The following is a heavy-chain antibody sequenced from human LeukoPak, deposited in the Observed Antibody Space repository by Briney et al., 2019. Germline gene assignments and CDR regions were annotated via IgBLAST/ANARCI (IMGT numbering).Heavy chain of an antibody. CDR2: IYYSGST. Sequence: PSETLSLTCTVSGGSISSYYWSWIRQPPGKGLEWIGYIYYSGSTNYNPSLKSRVTMSVDTSKNQFSLKLSSVTAADTAVYYCAREDTAMVDYWGQGTLVTVSS. CDR1: GGSISSYY. CDR3: AREDTAMVDY. D-gene: IGHD5-18*01. V-gene: IGHV4-59*12. J-gene: IGHJ4*02.